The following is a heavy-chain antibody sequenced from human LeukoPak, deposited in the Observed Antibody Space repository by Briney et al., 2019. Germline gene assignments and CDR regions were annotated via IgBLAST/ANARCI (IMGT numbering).Heavy chain of an antibody. Sequence: PSETLSLTCAVYGGSFSGYYWSWIRQPPGKGLEWIGEINHSGSTNYNPSLKSRVTISVDTSKNQFSLKLSSVTAADTAVYYCARGPRYYGSRWFDPWGQGTLVTVSS. V-gene: IGHV4-34*01. CDR2: INHSGST. J-gene: IGHJ5*02. CDR3: ARGPRYYGSRWFDP. D-gene: IGHD3-10*01. CDR1: GGSFSGYY.